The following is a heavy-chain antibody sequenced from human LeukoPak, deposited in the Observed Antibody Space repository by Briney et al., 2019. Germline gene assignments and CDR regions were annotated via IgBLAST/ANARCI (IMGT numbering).Heavy chain of an antibody. Sequence: ASVKVSCKASGGTFSSYAISWVRQAPGQGLEWMGGIIPIFGTANYAQKFQGRVTITADESTSTAYMELSSLRSEDTAVYYCARDDMVRGRDYYYMDVWGKGTTVTISS. D-gene: IGHD3-10*01. CDR3: ARDDMVRGRDYYYMDV. J-gene: IGHJ6*03. CDR2: IIPIFGTA. CDR1: GGTFSSYA. V-gene: IGHV1-69*13.